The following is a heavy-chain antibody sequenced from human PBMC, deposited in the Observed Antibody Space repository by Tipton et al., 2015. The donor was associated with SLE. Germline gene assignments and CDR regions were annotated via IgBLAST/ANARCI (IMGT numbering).Heavy chain of an antibody. Sequence: TLSLTCTVSGGSISPYYWSWIRQLPGEGLEWIGYISYTGDTKYNPPLKSRVTISIDTSETRFSLKMTSVAAADTAVYYCARHAFWPGNKKNPDNWFHPWGQGALVTVSS. CDR1: GGSISPYY. J-gene: IGHJ5*02. CDR3: ARHAFWPGNKKNPDNWFHP. CDR2: ISYTGDT. V-gene: IGHV4-59*08. D-gene: IGHD2/OR15-2a*01.